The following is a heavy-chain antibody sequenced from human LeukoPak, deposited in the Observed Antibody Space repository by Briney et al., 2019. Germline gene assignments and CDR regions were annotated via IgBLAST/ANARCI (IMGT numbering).Heavy chain of an antibody. D-gene: IGHD3-22*01. CDR3: ACYYDSSGYYYGGRAFDI. J-gene: IGHJ3*02. Sequence: SVKISCKASGGTFSSYAISWVRQAPGQGLEWMGRIIPILGIANYAQKFQGRVTITADKSTSTAYMELSSLRSEDTAVYYCACYYDSSGYYYGGRAFDIWGQGTMVTVSS. CDR1: GGTFSSYA. CDR2: IIPILGIA. V-gene: IGHV1-69*04.